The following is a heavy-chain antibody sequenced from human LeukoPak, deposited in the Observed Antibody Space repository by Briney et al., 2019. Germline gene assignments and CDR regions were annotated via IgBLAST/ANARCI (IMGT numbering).Heavy chain of an antibody. CDR2: IKQDGSEK. CDR1: GFTFRSYW. Sequence: GGSLRLSCAASGFTFRSYWMRWVRQAPGKGLEWVANIKQDGSEKNYVDSVKGRFTISRDNAKNSLYLQMNSLRAEDTAVYYCASGLKLDYWGQGTLVTVSS. CDR3: ASGLKLDY. J-gene: IGHJ4*02. V-gene: IGHV3-7*03.